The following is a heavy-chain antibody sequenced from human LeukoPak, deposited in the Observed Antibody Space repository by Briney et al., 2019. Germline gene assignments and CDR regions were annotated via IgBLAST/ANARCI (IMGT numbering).Heavy chain of an antibody. Sequence: SETLSLTCTVSGGSISSGNYYWSWVRQPPGKGLEWIGYSHYSGSTFYNPSLKSRVTISVDTSKNQFSLKLSSVTAADTAVYYCARFTTWMRLTGGYFDYWGQGTLVTVSS. J-gene: IGHJ4*02. CDR2: SHYSGST. D-gene: IGHD5-12*01. CDR1: GGSISSGNYY. V-gene: IGHV4-30-4*01. CDR3: ARFTTWMRLTGGYFDY.